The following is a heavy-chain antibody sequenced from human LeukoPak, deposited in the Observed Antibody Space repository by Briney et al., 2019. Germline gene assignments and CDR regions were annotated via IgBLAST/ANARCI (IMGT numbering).Heavy chain of an antibody. CDR3: ARGSTTTVTTFGY. Sequence: SETLSLTCAVYGGSFSGYYWSWIRQPPRKGLEWIGEVNHSGSTNYNPSLKSRVTISVDTSKNQFSLKLSSVTAADTAVYYCARGSTTTVTTFGYWGQGTLVTVSS. CDR2: VNHSGST. V-gene: IGHV4-34*01. J-gene: IGHJ4*02. CDR1: GGSFSGYY. D-gene: IGHD4-17*01.